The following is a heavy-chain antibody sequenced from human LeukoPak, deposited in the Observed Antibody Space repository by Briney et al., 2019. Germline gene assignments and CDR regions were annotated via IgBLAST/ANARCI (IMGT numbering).Heavy chain of an antibody. D-gene: IGHD6-19*01. Sequence: SETLSLACTVSGGSISSYYWNWIRQPPGKGLEWIGYIYYSGSTNYNPSLKSRVTISVDTSKNQFSLKLSSVTAADTAVYYCARGGWYPESFQHWGQGALVTVSS. J-gene: IGHJ1*01. CDR3: ARGGWYPESFQH. CDR2: IYYSGST. V-gene: IGHV4-59*01. CDR1: GGSISSYY.